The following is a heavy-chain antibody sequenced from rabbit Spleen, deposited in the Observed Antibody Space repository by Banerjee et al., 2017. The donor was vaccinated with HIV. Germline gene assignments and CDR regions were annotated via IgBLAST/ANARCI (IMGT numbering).Heavy chain of an antibody. CDR3: ARSIGDIRTNL. V-gene: IGHV1S40*01. D-gene: IGHD2-1*01. CDR1: GFDFSSYG. CDR2: IYAGSSGST. Sequence: QSLEESGGDLVKPGASLTLTCKASGFDFSSYGVSWVRQAPGKGLEWIACIYAGSSGSTYSATWAKGRFTVSKTSSTTVTLQMTTLTAADTATYFCARSIGDIRTNLWGQGTLVTVS. J-gene: IGHJ4*01.